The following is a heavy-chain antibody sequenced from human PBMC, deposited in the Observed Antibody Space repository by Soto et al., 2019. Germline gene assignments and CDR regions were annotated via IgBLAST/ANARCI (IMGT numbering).Heavy chain of an antibody. CDR1: GFTFSSYA. D-gene: IGHD3-9*01. CDR3: AKGSGAILTGYYGYYFDY. J-gene: IGHJ4*02. CDR2: ISGSGGST. V-gene: IGHV3-23*01. Sequence: EVQLLESGGGLVQPGGSLRLSCAASGFTFSSYAMSWVRQAPGKGLEWVSAISGSGGSTYYADSVKGRFTISRDNSKNTLYLQMNSLRAEDTAVYYCAKGSGAILTGYYGYYFDYWGPGTLVTVSS.